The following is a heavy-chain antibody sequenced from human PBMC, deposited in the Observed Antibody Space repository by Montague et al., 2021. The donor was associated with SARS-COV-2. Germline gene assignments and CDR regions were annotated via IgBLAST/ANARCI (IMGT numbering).Heavy chain of an antibody. CDR1: GVSISRYS. J-gene: IGHJ3*02. D-gene: IGHD6-13*01. CDR3: ARVGRGSSWYEVAFDI. Sequence: SETLSLTCTVSGVSISRYSWTWIRQPPGKGLVWIGYIYNSGSANYNPSLTSRVTISVDTSKNQFSLKLSSVAAADTAVYYCARVGRGSSWYEVAFDIWGQGTMVTVSS. V-gene: IGHV4-59*01. CDR2: IYNSGSA.